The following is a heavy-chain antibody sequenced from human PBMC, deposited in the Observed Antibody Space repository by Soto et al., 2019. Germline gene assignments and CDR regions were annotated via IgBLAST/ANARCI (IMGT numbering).Heavy chain of an antibody. CDR1: GFTFSSYA. Sequence: EVQLLESGGGLVQPGGSLRLSCAASGFTFSSYAMNWVRQAPGKGLEWVSVISGSGGSTYYADSVKGRFTISRDNSKNTLYLQMTRLRAEDTAVYYCAKRTTGWYFDLWGRGALVTVSS. CDR3: AKRTTGWYFDL. V-gene: IGHV3-23*01. J-gene: IGHJ2*01. CDR2: ISGSGGST.